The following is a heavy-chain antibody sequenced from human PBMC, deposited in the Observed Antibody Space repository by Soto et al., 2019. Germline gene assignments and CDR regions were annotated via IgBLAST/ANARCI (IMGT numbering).Heavy chain of an antibody. V-gene: IGHV3-30*18. J-gene: IGHJ4*02. D-gene: IGHD1-26*01. CDR1: GFTFSSYG. CDR2: IPYDGSNT. Sequence: GGSLSLSCVASGFTFSSYGMHWVRQAPGKGLEWVAIIPYDGSNTYYADSVKGRFTISRDNSKNTLYLQMNSLRAEDTSVYYCAKEGGLSGSYYISSSYYFDYWGQGTLVTVSS. CDR3: AKEGGLSGSYYISSSYYFDY.